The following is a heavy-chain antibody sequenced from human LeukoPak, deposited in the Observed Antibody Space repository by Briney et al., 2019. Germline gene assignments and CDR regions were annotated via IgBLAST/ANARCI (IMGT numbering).Heavy chain of an antibody. CDR3: ARDGGSYCTGNLCYKDGFFDY. CDR2: IKQDGSEK. V-gene: IGHV3-7*01. D-gene: IGHD2-8*02. J-gene: IGHJ4*02. CDR1: GFTFSSYW. Sequence: GGSLRLSCAASGFTFSSYWMSWVRQAPGKGLEWLANIKQDGSEKYYVGSVKGRFTISRDNAKNSLYLQLNSLRAEDTAVYYCARDGGSYCTGNLCYKDGFFDYWGQGTLVTVSS.